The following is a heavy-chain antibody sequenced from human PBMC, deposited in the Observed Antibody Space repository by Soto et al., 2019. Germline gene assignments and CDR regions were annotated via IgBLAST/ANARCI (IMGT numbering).Heavy chain of an antibody. J-gene: IGHJ5*02. Sequence: ASVKVSCKASGGTFSSYAISWVRQAPGQGLEWMGGIIPIFGTANYAQKFQGRVTITADESTNTAYMELGSLRSDDTALYYCARESGGLDPWGQGTLVTVSS. V-gene: IGHV1-69*13. CDR1: GGTFSSYA. CDR3: ARESGGLDP. CDR2: IIPIFGTA.